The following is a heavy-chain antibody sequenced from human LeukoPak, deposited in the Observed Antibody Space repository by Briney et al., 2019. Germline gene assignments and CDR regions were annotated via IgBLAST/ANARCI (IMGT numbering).Heavy chain of an antibody. Sequence: PSETLSLTCIVSGGSISSSSYYWSWIRQPPGKGLEWIGYIYYSGSTNYNPSLKSRVTISVDTSKNQFSLRLRSVTAADTAVYYCARALSRGYSYGTLAYWGQGTLVTVSS. D-gene: IGHD5-18*01. V-gene: IGHV4-61*01. CDR1: GGSISSSSYY. J-gene: IGHJ4*02. CDR2: IYYSGST. CDR3: ARALSRGYSYGTLAY.